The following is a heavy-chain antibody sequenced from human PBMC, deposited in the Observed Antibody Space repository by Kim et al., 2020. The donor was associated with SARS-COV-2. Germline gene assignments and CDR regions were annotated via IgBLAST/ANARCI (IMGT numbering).Heavy chain of an antibody. CDR1: GFTFSSYG. J-gene: IGHJ6*02. Sequence: GGSLRLSCAASGFTFSSYGMHWVRQAPGKGLEWVAVIWYDGSNKYYADSVKGRFTISRDNSKNTLYLQMNSLRAEDTAVYYCAREGDSSSWYSGFLGPRGGTYYYYYGMDVWGQGTTVTVSS. D-gene: IGHD6-13*01. CDR2: IWYDGSNK. V-gene: IGHV3-33*01. CDR3: AREGDSSSWYSGFLGPRGGTYYYYYGMDV.